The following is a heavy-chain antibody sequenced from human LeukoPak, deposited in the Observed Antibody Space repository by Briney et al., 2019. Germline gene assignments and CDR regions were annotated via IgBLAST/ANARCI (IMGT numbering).Heavy chain of an antibody. J-gene: IGHJ4*02. D-gene: IGHD5/OR15-5a*01. CDR1: VFTFSTYA. CDR3: ARDHVYGGADY. CDR2: IFGSGGST. V-gene: IGHV3-23*01. Sequence: GGSLRLSCAAPVFTFSTYAMNWVRPAPRKGLEWVSTIFGSGGSTYYADSVKGRFTIPRDNSKSPLFLQMNSLRTEDTALYYCARDHVYGGADYWGQGTLVSVSS.